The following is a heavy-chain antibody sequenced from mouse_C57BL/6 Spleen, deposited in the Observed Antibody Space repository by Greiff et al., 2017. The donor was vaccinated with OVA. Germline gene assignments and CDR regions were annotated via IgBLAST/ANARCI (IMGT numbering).Heavy chain of an antibody. CDR1: GYAFSSYW. D-gene: IGHD2-2*01. CDR2: IYPGDGDT. CDR3: ARVIYGYDENYYAMDY. V-gene: IGHV1-80*01. Sequence: QVHVKQSGAELVKPGASVKISCKASGYAFSSYWMNWVKQRPGKGLEWIGQIYPGDGDTNYNGKFKGKATLTADKSSSTAYMQLSSLTSEDSAVYFCARVIYGYDENYYAMDYWGQGTSVTVSS. J-gene: IGHJ4*01.